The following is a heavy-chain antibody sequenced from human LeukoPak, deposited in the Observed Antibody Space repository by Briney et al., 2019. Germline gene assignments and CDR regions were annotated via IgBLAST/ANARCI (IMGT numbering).Heavy chain of an antibody. CDR2: IYHSGTT. V-gene: IGHV4-38-2*02. D-gene: IGHD6-13*01. CDR3: ARDQFSSSWREDLSAGFDP. CDR1: GYSISSGYY. Sequence: KSSETLSLTCTVSGYSISSGYYWGWIRQPPGKGLEWIGSIYHSGTTYYNPSLKSRVTISVDRSKNQFSLKLSSVTAADTAVYYCARDQFSSSWREDLSAGFDPWGQGTLVTVSS. J-gene: IGHJ5*02.